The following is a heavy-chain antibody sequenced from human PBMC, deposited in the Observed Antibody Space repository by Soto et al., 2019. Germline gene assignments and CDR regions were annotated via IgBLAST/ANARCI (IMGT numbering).Heavy chain of an antibody. V-gene: IGHV1-58*01. J-gene: IGHJ4*02. CDR1: GFTFTSSA. D-gene: IGHD3-10*01. CDR3: ARSFGSLHYFDY. CDR2: IVVGSGNT. Sequence: QMQLVQSGPEVKKPGTSVKVSCKVSGFTFTSSAVQWVRQARGQRLEWIGWIVVGSGNTNYAQKFQERVTITRDMSTSTAYMELSSLRSEDTAVYYCARSFGSLHYFDYWGQGTLVTVSS.